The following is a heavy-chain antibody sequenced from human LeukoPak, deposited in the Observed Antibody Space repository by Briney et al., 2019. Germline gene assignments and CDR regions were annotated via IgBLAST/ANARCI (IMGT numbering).Heavy chain of an antibody. D-gene: IGHD6-13*01. Sequence: SETLSLTCTVSGGSISSSSYYWGWIRQPPGKGLEWIGSIYYSGSTYYNPSLKSRVTISVDTSKNQFSLKLSSVTAADTAVYYCARRSIAAAGPLDPWGQGTLVTVSS. CDR2: IYYSGST. CDR1: GGSISSSSYY. J-gene: IGHJ5*02. CDR3: ARRSIAAAGPLDP. V-gene: IGHV4-39*01.